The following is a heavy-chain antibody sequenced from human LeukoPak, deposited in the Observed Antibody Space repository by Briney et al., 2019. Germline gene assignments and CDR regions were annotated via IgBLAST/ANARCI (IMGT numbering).Heavy chain of an antibody. J-gene: IGHJ4*02. CDR2: ISSDGSST. CDR3: ARDPAYYDSSGLTDY. Sequence: PGGSLRLSCAASGFTFSSYWMHWVRQAPGKGLVWVSHISSDGSSTSYADSVKGRFTISRDNAKNTLYLQMNSLRAEDTAVYYCARDPAYYDSSGLTDYWGQGTLVTVSS. V-gene: IGHV3-74*01. CDR1: GFTFSSYW. D-gene: IGHD3-22*01.